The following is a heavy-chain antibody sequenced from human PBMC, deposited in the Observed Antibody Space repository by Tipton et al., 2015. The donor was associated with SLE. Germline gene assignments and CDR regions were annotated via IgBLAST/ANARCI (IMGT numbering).Heavy chain of an antibody. V-gene: IGHV3-11*04. CDR3: AREDHSTYVY. D-gene: IGHD4-11*01. J-gene: IGHJ4*02. CDR2: ISSSGSTI. CDR1: GFTFSHYY. Sequence: SLRLSCTDSGFTFSHYYMSWIRQAPGKGLEWISYISSSGSTIYYADSVKGRFSISRDNAKNSLYLQMDSLRVEDTAVYYCAREDHSTYVYWGQGTLVTVSS.